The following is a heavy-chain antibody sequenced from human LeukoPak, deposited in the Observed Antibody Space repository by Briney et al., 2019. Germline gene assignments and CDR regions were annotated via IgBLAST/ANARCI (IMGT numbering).Heavy chain of an antibody. CDR2: ISGSDGST. J-gene: IGHJ4*02. CDR1: GFTFSNYA. CDR3: AKGRGYCTGGSCYSDY. D-gene: IGHD2-15*01. Sequence: GGSLRLSCTASGFTFSNYAMSWVRQAPGKGLEWVSTISGSDGSTYYADSVKGRFTISRDNSKDTLYLQMNSLRVEDTAIYYCAKGRGYCTGGSCYSDYWGQGTLVTVSS. V-gene: IGHV3-23*01.